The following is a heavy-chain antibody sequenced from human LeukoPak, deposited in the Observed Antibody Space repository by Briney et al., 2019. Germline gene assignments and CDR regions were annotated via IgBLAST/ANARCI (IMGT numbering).Heavy chain of an antibody. CDR2: TYYRSNWYN. V-gene: IGHV6-1*01. D-gene: IGHD5-18*01. CDR1: GDSVLSNSS. J-gene: IGHJ3*02. CDR3: VRGGQGDGHSADEGFDI. Sequence: SQTLSLTWAVSGDSVLSNSSWNWIRQSPSRGLEWLGRTYYRSNWYNDYGASVKSRININPDTSKNLFSLQLSSVTPEDTAVYYCVRGGQGDGHSADEGFDIWGQGTMVTVS.